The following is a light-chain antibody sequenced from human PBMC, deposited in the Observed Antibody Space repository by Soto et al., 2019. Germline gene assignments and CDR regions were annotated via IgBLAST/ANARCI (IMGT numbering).Light chain of an antibody. CDR1: SSDVGGYNY. CDR3: SSYTSSSTYYG. CDR2: EVS. J-gene: IGLJ1*01. Sequence: QSALTQPASVSGSPGQSITISCTGTSSDVGGYNYVSWYQQHPGKAPKLMIYEVSNRPSGVSNRFSGSKSGNTASLTISGLQAEDEADYYCSSYTSSSTYYGFGTGTKLPVL. V-gene: IGLV2-14*01.